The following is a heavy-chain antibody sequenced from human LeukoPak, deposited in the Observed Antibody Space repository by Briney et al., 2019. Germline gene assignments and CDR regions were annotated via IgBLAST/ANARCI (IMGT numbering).Heavy chain of an antibody. V-gene: IGHV4-59*01. CDR3: ARLKGTLLVDY. J-gene: IGHJ4*02. Sequence: AETLCLTCTVSGGSISTYYWSWLRQPPGKGLEWIGRIYYSGSTVYNPSPKSRVTRSVDTSNNQFSLRLSSVTAADTAVYYCARLKGTLLVDYWGQGHLVTVSA. D-gene: IGHD1-1*01. CDR2: IYYSGST. CDR1: GGSISTYY.